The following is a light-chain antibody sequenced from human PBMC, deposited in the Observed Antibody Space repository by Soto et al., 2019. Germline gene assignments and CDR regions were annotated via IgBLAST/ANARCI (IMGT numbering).Light chain of an antibody. J-gene: IGLJ3*02. CDR1: SSNIGAGYD. V-gene: IGLV1-40*01. Sequence: QSVLTQPPSVSGAPGQRVTISCTGSSSNIGAGYDVHWYQQLPGTAPKLLIYGNSNRPSGVPDRFSGSKSGTSASLAITGLQAEDEADYYCQAYDGSLSGAVLGGGTKVTVL. CDR2: GNS. CDR3: QAYDGSLSGAV.